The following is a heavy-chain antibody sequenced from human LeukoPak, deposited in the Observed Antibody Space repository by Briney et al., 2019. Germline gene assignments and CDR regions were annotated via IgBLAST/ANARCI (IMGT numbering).Heavy chain of an antibody. CDR2: ISGSGAYI. D-gene: IGHD6-19*01. Sequence: GGSLRLSCAASGFTFSSYSMNWVRQAPGKGLEWVSAISGSGAYIYYADSVKGRFTLSRDNSKNTLYLQMNSLRAEDTAVYYCARDLNSGWYRGWFDPWGQGTLVTVSS. CDR3: ARDLNSGWYRGWFDP. CDR1: GFTFSSYS. J-gene: IGHJ5*02. V-gene: IGHV3-23*01.